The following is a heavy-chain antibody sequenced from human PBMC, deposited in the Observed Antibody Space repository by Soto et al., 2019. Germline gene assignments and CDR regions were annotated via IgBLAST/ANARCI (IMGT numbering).Heavy chain of an antibody. CDR3: DYYDSSGYLPYFEY. CDR1: GYTLTELS. D-gene: IGHD3-22*01. Sequence: ASVKVSCKVSGYTLTELSMHWVRQAPGKGLEWMGGFDPEDGETIYAQKFQGRVTMTEDTSTDTAYMELSSLRSEDTAVYYLDYYDSSGYLPYFEYWGQGTLVTVSS. J-gene: IGHJ4*02. V-gene: IGHV1-24*01. CDR2: FDPEDGET.